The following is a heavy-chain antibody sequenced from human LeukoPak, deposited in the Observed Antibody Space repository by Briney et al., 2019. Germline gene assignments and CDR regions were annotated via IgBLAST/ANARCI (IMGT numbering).Heavy chain of an antibody. V-gene: IGHV1-18*01. CDR2: ISAYNGNT. CDR1: GYTFTSYG. J-gene: IGHJ4*02. Sequence: ASVKVSCKASGYTFTSYGISWVRQAPGQGLEWMGWISAYNGNTNYAQKLQGRVTMTTDTSTSTAYMELRSLRSDDTAVYYCAREKLAVAGQYYFDYWGQGTLVTVSS. D-gene: IGHD6-19*01. CDR3: AREKLAVAGQYYFDY.